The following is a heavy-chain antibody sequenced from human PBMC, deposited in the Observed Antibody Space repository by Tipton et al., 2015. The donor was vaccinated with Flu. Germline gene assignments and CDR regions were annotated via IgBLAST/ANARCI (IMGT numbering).Heavy chain of an antibody. D-gene: IGHD3-3*02. Sequence: TLSLTCAVCGGSFSGYYWSWIRQPPGKGLEWIGEINHSGSTNYNPSLKSRVAISVDTSKNQFSLKLSSVTAADTAVYYCARGHLRTGPALWFDPWGQGTLVTDSS. J-gene: IGHJ5*02. CDR2: INHSGST. CDR1: GGSFSGYY. V-gene: IGHV4-34*01. CDR3: ARGHLRTGPALWFDP.